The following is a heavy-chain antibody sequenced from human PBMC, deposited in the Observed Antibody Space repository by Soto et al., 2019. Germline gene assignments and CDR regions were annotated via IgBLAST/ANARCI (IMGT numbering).Heavy chain of an antibody. V-gene: IGHV1-18*04. Sequence: QVQLVQSGAEVKRPGASVKVSCKASGYTFTKYDISWVRQAPGQGLEWLGLISPNSVRPSSAQKFEGRVTMTTDTSTTTAYLELRRLRSDDTAVYYCVRQYYDFWTDYPDFDYWGQGTLVTVSS. J-gene: IGHJ4*02. CDR2: ISPNSVRP. CDR1: GYTFTKYD. D-gene: IGHD3-3*01. CDR3: VRQYYDFWTDYPDFDY.